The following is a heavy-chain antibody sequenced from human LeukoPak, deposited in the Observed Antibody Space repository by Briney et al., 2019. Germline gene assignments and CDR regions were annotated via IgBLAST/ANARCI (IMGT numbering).Heavy chain of an antibody. D-gene: IGHD3-22*01. Sequence: PGESLKISCKGSGYSFTSYWIGWVRQMPGKGLEWMGIIYPGDSDTRYIPSFQGQVTISADKSISTAYLQWSSLKASDTAMYYCASLGPYDDTSGYYYDYWGQGTLVTVSS. CDR3: ASLGPYDDTSGYYYDY. CDR2: IYPGDSDT. J-gene: IGHJ4*02. CDR1: GYSFTSYW. V-gene: IGHV5-51*01.